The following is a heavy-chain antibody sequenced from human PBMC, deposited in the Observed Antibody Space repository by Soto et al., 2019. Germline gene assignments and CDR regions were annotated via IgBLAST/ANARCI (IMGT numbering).Heavy chain of an antibody. D-gene: IGHD3-16*01. V-gene: IGHV3-66*01. CDR3: ARGVTLGGYYFDY. J-gene: IGHJ4*02. Sequence: EVQLVESGGGLVQPGGSLRLSCAASGFTVSSNYMTWVRQAPGKGLEWVSVIYSGGSTYYADSVKGRFTISRDNSKNTLYLQMNSLRAEDTAVYYCARGVTLGGYYFDYWGQGTLVTVSS. CDR1: GFTVSSNY. CDR2: IYSGGST.